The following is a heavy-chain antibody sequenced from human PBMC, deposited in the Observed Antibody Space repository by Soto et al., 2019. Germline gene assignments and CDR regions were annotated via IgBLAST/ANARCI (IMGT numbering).Heavy chain of an antibody. CDR1: GGSIISGDYY. J-gene: IGHJ4*02. V-gene: IGHV4-30-4*01. D-gene: IGHD3-22*01. CDR3: ARGSYYYDSSVYYHY. CDR2: IYYSGST. Sequence: SETLSLTCTVSGGSIISGDYYWSWIRQPPGKGLEWIGYIYYSGSTYYNPSLKSRVTISVDTSKNQFSLKLSSVTAADTAVYYCARGSYYYDSSVYYHYWGQGTLVTVSS.